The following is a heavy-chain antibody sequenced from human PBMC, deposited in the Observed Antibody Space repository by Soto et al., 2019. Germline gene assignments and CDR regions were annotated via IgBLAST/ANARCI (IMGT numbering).Heavy chain of an antibody. J-gene: IGHJ4*02. CDR1: GESISSSSYY. CDR2: IYYSGRT. D-gene: IGHD2-21*02. Sequence: SETLSLTCIVSGESISSSSYYWGWIRQPPGKGLEWIGSIYYSGRTYYNPSFKSRVTISIDTSKNQFSLKLSSVTATDTAVYYCARQRTTVVTQAYSDXWGQGALVTVSS. V-gene: IGHV4-39*01. CDR3: ARQRTTVVTQAYSDX.